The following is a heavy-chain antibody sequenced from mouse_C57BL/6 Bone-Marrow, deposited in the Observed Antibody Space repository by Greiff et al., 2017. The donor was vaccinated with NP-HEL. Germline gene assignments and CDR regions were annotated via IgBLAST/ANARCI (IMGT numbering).Heavy chain of an antibody. CDR2: INYDGSST. V-gene: IGHV5-16*01. CDR1: GFTFSDYY. CDR3: ARGLGSYWYFDV. J-gene: IGHJ1*03. D-gene: IGHD3-3*01. Sequence: DVKLVESEGGLVQPGSSMKLSCTASGFTFSDYYMAWVRQVPEKGLEWVANINYDGSSTYYLDSLKSRFIISRDNAKNILYLQMSSLKSEDTATYYCARGLGSYWYFDVWGTGTTVTVSS.